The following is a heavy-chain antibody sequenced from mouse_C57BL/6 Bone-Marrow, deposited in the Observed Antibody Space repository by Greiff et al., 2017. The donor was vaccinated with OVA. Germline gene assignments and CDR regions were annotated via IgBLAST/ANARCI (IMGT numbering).Heavy chain of an antibody. J-gene: IGHJ4*01. Sequence: VQLQQPGAELVKPGASVKMSCKASGYTFTSYWITWVKQRPGQGLEWIGDIYPGSGSTNYNEKFKSKATLTVDTSSSTAYMQLSSLTSEDSAVYYCARWGTTVVEGYYAMDYWGQGTSVTVSS. CDR2: IYPGSGST. CDR3: ARWGTTVVEGYYAMDY. V-gene: IGHV1-55*01. CDR1: GYTFTSYW. D-gene: IGHD1-1*01.